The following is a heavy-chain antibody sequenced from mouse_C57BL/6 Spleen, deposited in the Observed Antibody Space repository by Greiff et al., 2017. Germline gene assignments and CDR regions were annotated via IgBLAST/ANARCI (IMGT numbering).Heavy chain of an antibody. J-gene: IGHJ2*01. CDR2: IFPGSGST. CDR1: GYTFTDYY. V-gene: IGHV1-75*01. Sequence: QVQLKESGPELVKPGASVKISCKASGYTFTDYYINWVKQRPGQGLEWIGWIFPGSGSTYYNEKFKGKATLTVDKSSSTAYMLLSSLTSEDSAVYFCASLTVVATEYFDYWGQGTTLTVSS. D-gene: IGHD1-1*01. CDR3: ASLTVVATEYFDY.